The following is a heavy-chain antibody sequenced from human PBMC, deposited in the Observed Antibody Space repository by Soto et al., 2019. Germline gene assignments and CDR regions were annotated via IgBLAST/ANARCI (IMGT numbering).Heavy chain of an antibody. CDR1: GCTFSSYG. CDR3: AKGPRYCSSTSCHYWYFDL. D-gene: IGHD2-2*01. V-gene: IGHV3-33*06. Sequence: SGGSLRLSCAASGCTFSSYGMHWVRQAPGKGLEWVAVIWYDGSNKYYADSVKGRFTISRDNSKNTLYLQMNSLRAEDTAVYYCAKGPRYCSSTSCHYWYFDLWGRGTLVTVSS. J-gene: IGHJ2*01. CDR2: IWYDGSNK.